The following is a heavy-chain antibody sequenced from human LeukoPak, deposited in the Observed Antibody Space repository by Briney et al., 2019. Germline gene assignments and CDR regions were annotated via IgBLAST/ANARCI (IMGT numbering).Heavy chain of an antibody. CDR1: GFTFSSYW. Sequence: GGSLRLSCAASGFTFSSYWMHWVRQAPGKGLVWVSRINSDGSSTSYADSVKGRFTISRDNAKNTLYLQMNSLRAEDTAVYYCARGSGWFGELLEHYYYYGMDVWGQGTTVTVSS. D-gene: IGHD3-10*01. CDR3: ARGSGWFGELLEHYYYYGMDV. J-gene: IGHJ6*02. CDR2: INSDGSST. V-gene: IGHV3-74*01.